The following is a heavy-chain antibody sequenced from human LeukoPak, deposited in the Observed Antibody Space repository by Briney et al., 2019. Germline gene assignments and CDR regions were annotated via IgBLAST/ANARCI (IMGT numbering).Heavy chain of an antibody. CDR2: INPNSGDT. Sequence: GASVKVSCKASGYTITGYYIHWVRQAPGQGLEWMGWINPNSGDTNYAQKFQGRVTMTRDTSINTAFMELSRLRSDDTAVYYCARDRHWNQGNFDYWGQGTLVTVPS. CDR3: ARDRHWNQGNFDY. V-gene: IGHV1-2*02. CDR1: GYTITGYY. D-gene: IGHD1-1*01. J-gene: IGHJ4*02.